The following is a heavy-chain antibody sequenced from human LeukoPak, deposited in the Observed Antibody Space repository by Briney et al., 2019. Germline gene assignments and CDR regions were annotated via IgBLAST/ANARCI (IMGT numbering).Heavy chain of an antibody. Sequence: PGGSLRLSCAASGFTFSSYAMHWVRQAPGKGLEWVAVISYDGSNKYYADSVKGRVTISRDNSKNTLYLQMNSLRAEDTAVYYCARAHGGTYYYDSSGYCDYWGQGTLVTVSS. D-gene: IGHD3-22*01. CDR3: ARAHGGTYYYDSSGYCDY. J-gene: IGHJ4*02. CDR2: ISYDGSNK. CDR1: GFTFSSYA. V-gene: IGHV3-30-3*01.